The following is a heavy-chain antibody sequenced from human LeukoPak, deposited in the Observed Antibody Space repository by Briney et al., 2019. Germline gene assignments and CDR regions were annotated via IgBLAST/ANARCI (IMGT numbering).Heavy chain of an antibody. V-gene: IGHV1-18*01. CDR3: ARDAYSGSYDY. CDR1: GYTFTNYG. D-gene: IGHD1-26*01. CDR2: ISAYNGNT. J-gene: IGHJ4*02. Sequence: GASVKVSCKASGYTFTNYGINWVRQAPGQGLEWMGWISAYNGNTNYAQKPQGRVTMTTETSTNTAYMELRSLRSDDTAVYYCARDAYSGSYDYWGQGTLVTVSS.